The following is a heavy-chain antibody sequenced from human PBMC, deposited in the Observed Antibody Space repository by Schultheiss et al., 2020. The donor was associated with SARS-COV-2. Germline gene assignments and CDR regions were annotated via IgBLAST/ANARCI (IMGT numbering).Heavy chain of an antibody. CDR3: ARDWVQLERLGNYYYGMDV. CDR1: GFTFSSYA. Sequence: GGSLRLSCAASGFTFSSYAMSWVRQAPGKGLEWVSYISSSSSTIYYADSLKGRFTISRDNAKNSLYLQMNSLRDEDTAVYYCARDWVQLERLGNYYYGMDVWGQGTTVTVSS. V-gene: IGHV3-48*02. J-gene: IGHJ6*02. CDR2: ISSSSSTI. D-gene: IGHD1-1*01.